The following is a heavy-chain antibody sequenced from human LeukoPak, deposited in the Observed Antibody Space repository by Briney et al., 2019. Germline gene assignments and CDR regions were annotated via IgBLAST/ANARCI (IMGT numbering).Heavy chain of an antibody. CDR1: AYTFTNYI. CDR3: ARGMFDNSGHYYYFYYALDV. V-gene: IGHV1-18*01. J-gene: IGHJ6*02. D-gene: IGHD3-22*01. Sequence: APVKVSCKASAYTFTNYIITWVRQAPGQGLEWMGWISAYNDNTNYAQKLQGRVTMTTDTSTSTAYMELRSLRSDDTAVYFCARGMFDNSGHYYYFYYALDVWGQGTTVTVSS. CDR2: ISAYNDNT.